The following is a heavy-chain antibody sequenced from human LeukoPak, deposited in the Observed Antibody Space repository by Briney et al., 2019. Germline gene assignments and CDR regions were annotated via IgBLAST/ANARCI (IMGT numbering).Heavy chain of an antibody. D-gene: IGHD6-13*01. J-gene: IGHJ5*02. CDR1: GGSISSNNW. V-gene: IGHV4-4*02. Sequence: SGTLPLTCAVSGGSISSNNWWNWVRQPPGNGLEWVGEIYHSGSTNYNPSLKSRVTISVDKSKNQFSLKLSSVTAADTAVYYCARDHPAAGSNWFDPWGQGTLVTVSS. CDR2: IYHSGST. CDR3: ARDHPAAGSNWFDP.